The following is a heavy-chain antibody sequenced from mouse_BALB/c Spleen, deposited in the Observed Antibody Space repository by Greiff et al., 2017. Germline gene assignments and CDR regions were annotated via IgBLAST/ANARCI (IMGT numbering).Heavy chain of an antibody. D-gene: IGHD2-4*01. V-gene: IGHV2-4-1*01. CDR3: ARKVYDYENYYAMDY. CDR2: IWSGGST. CDR1: GFSLTSYG. J-gene: IGHJ4*01. Sequence: QVQLKESGPGLVQPSQSLSITCTVSGFSLTSYGVHWVRQSPGKGLEWLGVIWSGGSTDYNAAFISRLSISKDNSKSQVFFKMNSLQADDTAIYYCARKVYDYENYYAMDYWGQGTSVTVSS.